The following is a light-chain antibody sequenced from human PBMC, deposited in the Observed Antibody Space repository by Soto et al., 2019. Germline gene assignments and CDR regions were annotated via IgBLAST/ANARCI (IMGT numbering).Light chain of an antibody. J-gene: IGKJ4*01. CDR2: AAS. Sequence: IQLTQSPSSLSASVGDRVTITCRASQGISSYLAWYQQKPGKAPKLLIYAASTLQSGVPSRFSGSGSGTYFAITISTLQPEDFATYYCQQPNSYPLTFGGGTKVEIK. CDR1: QGISSY. V-gene: IGKV1-9*01. CDR3: QQPNSYPLT.